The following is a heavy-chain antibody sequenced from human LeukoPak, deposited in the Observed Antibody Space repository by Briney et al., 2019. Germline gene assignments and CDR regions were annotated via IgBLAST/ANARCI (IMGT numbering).Heavy chain of an antibody. CDR3: ARPQGSSGSEGGGFDY. D-gene: IGHD3-22*01. CDR2: IYPGDSDT. V-gene: IGHV5-51*01. Sequence: GESLKISCKGSGYRFTNYWIGWVRQMPGKGLEWMGIIYPGDSDTRYSPSFQGQVTISADKSISTAYLQWSSLKASDTAMYYCARPQGSSGSEGGGFDYWGQGTLVTVSS. CDR1: GYRFTNYW. J-gene: IGHJ4*02.